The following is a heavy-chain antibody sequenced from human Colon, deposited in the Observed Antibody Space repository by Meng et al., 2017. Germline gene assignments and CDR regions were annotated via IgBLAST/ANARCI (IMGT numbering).Heavy chain of an antibody. J-gene: IGHJ6*02. V-gene: IGHV3-74*01. Sequence: GGSLRLSCAVSGFTFSGFTFSNYWMFWVRQAPGKGLVWVARINSDWTNTGYADSVKGRFTISRDNAKNTPYLQMNSLRAEDTAVYYCVRDHVMDVWGQGTTVTVSS. CDR3: VRDHVMDV. CDR1: GFTFSNYW. CDR2: INSDWTNT.